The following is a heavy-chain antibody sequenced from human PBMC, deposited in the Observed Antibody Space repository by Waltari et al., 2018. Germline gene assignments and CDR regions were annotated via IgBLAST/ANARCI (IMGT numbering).Heavy chain of an antibody. J-gene: IGHJ4*02. CDR3: ARGIGSCTNGVCYNY. D-gene: IGHD2-8*01. CDR2: INPNSGGT. Sequence: QVQLVQSGAAVKKPGASVKVSCKAAGYTFTGYYMPWVRQSPGQGLEWRGRINPNSGGTNYAQKFQGRVTMTRDTSISTAYMELSRLRSDDTAVYYCARGIGSCTNGVCYNYWGQGTLVTVSS. V-gene: IGHV1-2*06. CDR1: GYTFTGYY.